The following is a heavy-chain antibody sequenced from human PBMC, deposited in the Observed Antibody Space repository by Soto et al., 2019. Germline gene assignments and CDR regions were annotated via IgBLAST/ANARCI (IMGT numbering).Heavy chain of an antibody. J-gene: IGHJ4*01. Sequence: VGSLRLSCAASGFTFDDYSMNWIRQARGKGLEWVSYIGRTRKYIAYVDSVKGRFTISRDGAKNSVFLQMNSLRDEDTAVYYCARDHNWSFDYWGHGIPVTVSS. CDR3: ARDHNWSFDY. V-gene: IGHV3-21*06. D-gene: IGHD1-20*01. CDR1: GFTFDDYS. CDR2: IGRTRKYI.